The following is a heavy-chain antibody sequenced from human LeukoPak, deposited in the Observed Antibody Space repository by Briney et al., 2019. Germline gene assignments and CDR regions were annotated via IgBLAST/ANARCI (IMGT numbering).Heavy chain of an antibody. CDR2: IWYDGSTK. CDR3: ASPGLRTAGGYFFDY. Sequence: PGTSLRLSCAASGFTFSNCGMHWVRQAPGKGLEWVAVIWYDGSTKYYADSVKGRFTISRDNSKNTLYLQMNSLRAEDTAVYYCASPGLRTAGGYFFDYWGQGTLVTVSS. CDR1: GFTFSNCG. J-gene: IGHJ4*02. D-gene: IGHD5-12*01. V-gene: IGHV3-33*08.